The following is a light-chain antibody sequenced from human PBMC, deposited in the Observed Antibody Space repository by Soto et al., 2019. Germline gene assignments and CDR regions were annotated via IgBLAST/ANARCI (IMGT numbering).Light chain of an antibody. Sequence: VLSQSPGRLSLSPGERATLSCRASQSVTSNYLAWYQQKPGKAPRLLIHGISNRATGIPARFSGSGSGTDFTLTISSLEPEDFAVYYCQQRSNWPSITFGQGTRLEIK. CDR3: QQRSNWPSIT. CDR1: QSVTSNY. CDR2: GIS. J-gene: IGKJ5*01. V-gene: IGKV3-11*01.